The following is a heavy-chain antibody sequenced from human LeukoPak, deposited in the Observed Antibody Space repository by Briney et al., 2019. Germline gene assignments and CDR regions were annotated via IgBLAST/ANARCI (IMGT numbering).Heavy chain of an antibody. Sequence: GESLKISCKGSGYRFTSYWIGWVRRMPGKGLEWMEIIYPGDSDTRYSPSFQGQVTISADKSISTAYLQWSSLKASDTAMYYCARSNDDYYDYWGQGTLVTVSS. CDR1: GYRFTSYW. CDR2: IYPGDSDT. D-gene: IGHD1-1*01. CDR3: ARSNDDYYDY. J-gene: IGHJ4*02. V-gene: IGHV5-51*01.